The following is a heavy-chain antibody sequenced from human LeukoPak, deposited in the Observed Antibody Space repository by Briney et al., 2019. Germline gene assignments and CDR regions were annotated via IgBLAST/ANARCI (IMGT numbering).Heavy chain of an antibody. CDR3: ARERYFDY. Sequence: PGGSLRLSCAASGFSFNTCAMSWVLQAPGKGLEWVSTISGGGRSTDYADSVKGQFTISRDNSKNTLYLQMNSLRAEDTAVYYCARERYFDYWGQGTLVTVSS. CDR2: ISGGGRST. V-gene: IGHV3-23*01. J-gene: IGHJ4*02. CDR1: GFSFNTCA.